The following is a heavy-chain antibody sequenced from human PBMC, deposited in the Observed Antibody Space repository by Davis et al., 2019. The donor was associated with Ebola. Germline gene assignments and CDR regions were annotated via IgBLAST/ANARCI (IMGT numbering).Heavy chain of an antibody. V-gene: IGHV5-10-1*01. Sequence: GESLKISCKASGYSFSIYWIGWVRQMPGKGLEWMGRIDPSDSYTNYNPSFQGHVTISADKSISTAYLQWSSLKASDTAMYYCASLRRTITGMDDGFDIWGQGTMVTVSS. CDR3: ASLRRTITGMDDGFDI. CDR2: IDPSDSYT. CDR1: GYSFSIYW. J-gene: IGHJ3*02. D-gene: IGHD2-8*02.